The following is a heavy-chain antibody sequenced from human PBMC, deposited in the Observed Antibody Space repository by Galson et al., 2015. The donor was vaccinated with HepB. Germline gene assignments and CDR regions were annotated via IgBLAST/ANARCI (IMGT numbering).Heavy chain of an antibody. J-gene: IGHJ4*02. CDR2: INPNSGGT. V-gene: IGHV1-2*04. CDR3: ARGLYSSGWYGVDY. CDR1: GYTFTGYY. Sequence: SVKVSCKASGYTFTGYYMHWVRQAPGQGLEWMGWINPNSGGTNYAQKFQGWVTMTRDTSISTAYMELSRLRSDDTAVYYCARGLYSSGWYGVDYWGQGTLVTVSS. D-gene: IGHD6-19*01.